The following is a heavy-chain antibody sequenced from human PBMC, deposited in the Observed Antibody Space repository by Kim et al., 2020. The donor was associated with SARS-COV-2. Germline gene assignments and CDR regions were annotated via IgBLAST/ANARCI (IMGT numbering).Heavy chain of an antibody. V-gene: IGHV4-59*01. D-gene: IGHD6-19*01. CDR1: GGSISSYY. CDR2: IYYSGST. J-gene: IGHJ4*02. Sequence: SETLSPTCTVSGGSISSYYWSWIRQPPGKGLEWIGYIYYSGSTNYNPSLKSRVTISVDTSKNQFSLKLSSVTAADTAVYYCAREGGSSGWYRREGYFDYWGQGTLVTVSS. CDR3: AREGGSSGWYRREGYFDY.